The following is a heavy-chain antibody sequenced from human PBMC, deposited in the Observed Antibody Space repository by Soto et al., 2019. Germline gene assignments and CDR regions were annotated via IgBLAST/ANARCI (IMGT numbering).Heavy chain of an antibody. V-gene: IGHV3-30-3*01. CDR1: GFTFSSYA. D-gene: IGHD3-16*02. J-gene: IGHJ4*02. CDR3: VASGLSFDY. CDR2: ISNDGSKK. Sequence: QVQLVESGGVVVQPGRSLRLSCAASGFTFSSYAMHWVRQAPGKGLEWVAVISNDGSKKNYADSVKGRFTISRDNSKNTLDLQMNSLRAEDTAVFYCVASGLSFDYWGQGTLVTVSS.